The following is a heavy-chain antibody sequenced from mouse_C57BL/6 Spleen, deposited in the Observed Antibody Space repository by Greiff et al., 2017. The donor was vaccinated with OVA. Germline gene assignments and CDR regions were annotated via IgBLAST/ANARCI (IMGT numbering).Heavy chain of an antibody. J-gene: IGHJ2*01. D-gene: IGHD5-1*01. Sequence: QVQLQQPGAELVRPGSSVKLSCKASGYTFTSYWMHWVKQRPIQGLEWIGNIDPSDSETHYNQKFKDKATLTVDKSSSTAYMQLSSLTTEDSAIYYCARQSLLGYYFDYWGQGTTLTVSS. CDR2: IDPSDSET. CDR3: ARQSLLGYYFDY. CDR1: GYTFTSYW. V-gene: IGHV1-52*01.